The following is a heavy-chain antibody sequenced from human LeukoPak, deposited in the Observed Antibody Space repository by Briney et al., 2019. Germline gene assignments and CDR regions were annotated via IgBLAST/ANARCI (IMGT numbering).Heavy chain of an antibody. CDR2: ISCSGGST. J-gene: IGHJ4*02. D-gene: IGHD6-13*01. CDR3: AKSGGGSSWYYFDY. V-gene: IGHV3-23*01. Sequence: GGSLRLSCVASGFNFSTYAMRWVRQAPGKGLEWVSAISCSGGSTYYADSVKGRFTISRDNSKNTLFLQMNSLRAEDTAVYYCAKSGGGSSWYYFDYWGQGTLVTVSS. CDR1: GFNFSTYA.